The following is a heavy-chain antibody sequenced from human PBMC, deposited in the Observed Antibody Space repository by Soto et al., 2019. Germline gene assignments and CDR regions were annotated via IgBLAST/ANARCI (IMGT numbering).Heavy chain of an antibody. CDR2: IYYNGDT. CDR1: CGSVSSGNYF. Sequence: QLQLQESGPGLVKPAETLSLKCAVSCGSVSSGNYFWGWIRQPPGKGLEWIGNIYYNGDTYYSPSLTRPSTMSAATAQNRSLLGLLAVTAAATAVYYSVGRRMSIRMLGHAFDFWGPGALFTFSS. CDR3: VGRRMSIRMLGHAFDF. V-gene: IGHV4-39*01. J-gene: IGHJ3*01. D-gene: IGHD3-16*01.